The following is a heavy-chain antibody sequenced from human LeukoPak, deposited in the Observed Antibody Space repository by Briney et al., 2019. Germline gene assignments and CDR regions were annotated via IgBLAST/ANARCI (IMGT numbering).Heavy chain of an antibody. D-gene: IGHD3-22*01. CDR2: ISAYNGNT. J-gene: IGHJ3*02. V-gene: IGHV1-18*01. CDR1: GYTFTSYG. Sequence: ASVTVSCKAYGYTFTSYGISWVRQAPGQGLEWMGWISAYNGNTNYAQKLQGRVTMTTDTSTSTAYMELRSLRSDDTAVYYCARPSYYYDSSGYPALDAFDIWGQGTMVTVSS. CDR3: ARPSYYYDSSGYPALDAFDI.